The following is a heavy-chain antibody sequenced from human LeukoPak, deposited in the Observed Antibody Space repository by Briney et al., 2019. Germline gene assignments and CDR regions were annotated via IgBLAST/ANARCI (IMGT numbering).Heavy chain of an antibody. CDR3: AREKVPAATRMREYYFDY. V-gene: IGHV4-4*07. Sequence: SETVSLSCTVSGGSISSYYWSWIRQPAGKGLEWIGRIYTSGSTNYNPSLKSRVTMSVDTSKNQFSLKLSSVTAADTAVYYCAREKVPAATRMREYYFDYWGQGTLVTVSS. CDR1: GGSISSYY. D-gene: IGHD2-2*01. J-gene: IGHJ4*02. CDR2: IYTSGST.